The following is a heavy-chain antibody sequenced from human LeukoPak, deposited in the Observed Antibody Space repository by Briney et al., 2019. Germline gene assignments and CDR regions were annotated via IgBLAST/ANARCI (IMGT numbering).Heavy chain of an antibody. CDR3: ARGHSTSSPYFCNGMDV. J-gene: IGHJ6*02. Sequence: SETLSLTCTVAGGSISSGAYWWTWIRQDPVKGLEWIGYIYYSGNTYYNPSLRSRVNISVDTTKNQFPLNVRSVTAADTAVYFCARGHSTSSPYFCNGMDVWGQGTTVTVSS. D-gene: IGHD6-6*01. CDR1: GGSISSGAYW. CDR2: IYYSGNT. V-gene: IGHV4-31*03.